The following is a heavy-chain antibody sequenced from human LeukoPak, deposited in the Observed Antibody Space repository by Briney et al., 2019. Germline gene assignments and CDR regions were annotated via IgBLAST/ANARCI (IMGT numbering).Heavy chain of an antibody. CDR3: ARQYSSSYYFDY. CDR1: GFTFSDYY. J-gene: IGHJ4*02. Sequence: GGSLRLSCAASGFTFSDYYMSWIRQAPGKGLEWVSYISSSGSTIYYADSVKGRFTISRGNAKNSLYLQMNSLRAEDTAVYYCARQYSSSYYFDYWGQGTLVTVSS. V-gene: IGHV3-11*01. D-gene: IGHD6-6*01. CDR2: ISSSGSTI.